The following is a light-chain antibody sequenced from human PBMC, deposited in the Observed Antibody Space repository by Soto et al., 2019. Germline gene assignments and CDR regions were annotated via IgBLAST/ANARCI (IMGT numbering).Light chain of an antibody. CDR1: QSVRSN. J-gene: IGKJ2*01. CDR2: GAF. V-gene: IGKV3-15*01. CDR3: QQYNDWPRT. Sequence: EIVMTQSPANLSVSPGERATLSCRASQSVRSNLAWYQQKPGQAPRLLIYGAFTRATGIPARFSGSGSGTEFTLTISSLQSEDFVLYYCQQYNDWPRTFGHGTKLEIK.